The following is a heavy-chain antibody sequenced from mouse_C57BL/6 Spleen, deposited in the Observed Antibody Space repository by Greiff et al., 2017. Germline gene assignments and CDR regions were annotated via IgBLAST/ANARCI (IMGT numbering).Heavy chain of an antibody. D-gene: IGHD3-1*01. CDR2: IYPSDSET. Sequence: QVQLQQPGAELVRPGSSVKLSCKASGYTFTSYWMDWVKQRPGQGLEWIGNIYPSDSETHYNQKFKDKATFTVDKSSSTAYMQLSSLTSEDSAVYYCARSGYYYAMDYWGQGTSVTVSS. CDR1: GYTFTSYW. CDR3: ARSGYYYAMDY. J-gene: IGHJ4*01. V-gene: IGHV1-61*01.